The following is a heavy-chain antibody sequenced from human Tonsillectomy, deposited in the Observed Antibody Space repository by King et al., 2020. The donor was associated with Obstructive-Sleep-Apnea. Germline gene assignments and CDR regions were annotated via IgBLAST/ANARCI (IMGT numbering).Heavy chain of an antibody. CDR2: IDYSGST. CDR1: GGSISSSIYY. D-gene: IGHD2-2*01. J-gene: IGHJ4*02. Sequence: QVQLQDSGPGLVKPSETRFLTCTVSGGSISSSIYYWGRIRQPPGKWLEWIGSIDYSGSTYYNPSLKGRVTIYVDTSKNQFSLKLSSVTAADTAVYYCARNLGYCSSTSCYDHLFDYWGQGTLVTVSS. CDR3: ARNLGYCSSTSCYDHLFDY. V-gene: IGHV4-39*01.